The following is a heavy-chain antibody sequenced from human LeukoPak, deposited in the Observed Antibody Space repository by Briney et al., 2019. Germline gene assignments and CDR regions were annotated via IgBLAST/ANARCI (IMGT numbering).Heavy chain of an antibody. Sequence: GGSLRLSCAASGFTFSNYANHWVRQGPGKGLEWVAVISYDGSHQDYADSVKGRFTTSRDNSDRTVYLQMNSLRTEDTAVYYCAKGLHSSSWNDPFDIWGQGTMVTVSS. CDR3: AKGLHSSSWNDPFDI. CDR2: ISYDGSHQ. J-gene: IGHJ3*02. CDR1: GFTFSNYA. V-gene: IGHV3-30*04. D-gene: IGHD6-13*01.